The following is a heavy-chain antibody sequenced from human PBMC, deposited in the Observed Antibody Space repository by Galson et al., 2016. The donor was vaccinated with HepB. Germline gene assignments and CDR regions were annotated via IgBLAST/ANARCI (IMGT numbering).Heavy chain of an antibody. CDR2: IFPGDSDT. V-gene: IGHV5-51*01. CDR3: ARRDLRDGFDI. J-gene: IGHJ3*02. Sequence: QSGAEVKKPGESLKISCKASGYIFTECWIGWVRQIPGKGLEWMGIIFPGDSDTRYSPSFQGQVTISVDKSLSTAYLQWSSLKPSDSAIYYCARRDLRDGFDIWGQGTMVTVSS. CDR1: GYIFTECW.